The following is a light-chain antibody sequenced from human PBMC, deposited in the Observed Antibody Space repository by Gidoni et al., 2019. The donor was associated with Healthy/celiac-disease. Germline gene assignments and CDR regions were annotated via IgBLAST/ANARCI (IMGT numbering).Light chain of an antibody. V-gene: IGKV1-33*01. CDR3: QQYDNLPI. Sequence: DIQMTQSPSSLSASVGDRVTITCQASQDISNYLNCYQQKPGKAPKLLIYDASNLETGVPSRCSGSGSGTDFTFTISSLQPEDIATYYCQQYDNLPIFGGGTKVEIK. J-gene: IGKJ4*01. CDR2: DAS. CDR1: QDISNY.